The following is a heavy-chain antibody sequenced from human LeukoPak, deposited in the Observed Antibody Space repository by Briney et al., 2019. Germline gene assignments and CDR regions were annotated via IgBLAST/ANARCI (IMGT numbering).Heavy chain of an antibody. Sequence: PGGSLRLSCAASGFTFSSYAMSWVRQARGKGLEWVSAISGSGGSTYYADSVKGRFTISRDNSKNTLYLQMNSLRAEDTAVYYCAKELRDDRFRVNWLDPWGQGTLVTVSS. D-gene: IGHD1-1*01. V-gene: IGHV3-23*01. CDR2: ISGSGGST. CDR1: GFTFSSYA. CDR3: AKELRDDRFRVNWLDP. J-gene: IGHJ5*02.